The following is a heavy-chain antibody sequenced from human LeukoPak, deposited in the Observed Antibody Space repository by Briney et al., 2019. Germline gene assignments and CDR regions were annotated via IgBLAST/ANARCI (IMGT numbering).Heavy chain of an antibody. Sequence: PGRSLRLSCAASGFTFSSYAMHWVRQAPGKGLEWVAVISYDGSNKYYADSVKGRLTISRDNSKNTLYLQMNSLRAEDTAVYYCARGSDTMIVVVSPLGYWGQGTLVTVSS. J-gene: IGHJ4*02. CDR2: ISYDGSNK. CDR1: GFTFSSYA. D-gene: IGHD3-22*01. CDR3: ARGSDTMIVVVSPLGY. V-gene: IGHV3-30-3*01.